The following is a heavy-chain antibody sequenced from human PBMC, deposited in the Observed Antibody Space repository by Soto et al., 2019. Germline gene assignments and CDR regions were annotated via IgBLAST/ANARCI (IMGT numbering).Heavy chain of an antibody. Sequence: QVQLVQSGAEVKKPGASVKVSCKASGYTFTSYAMHWVRQAPGQRLEWMGWINAGNGNTKYSQKFQGRVTITRDTSASTAYMELSSLRSEDTAGYYCARVGHYYGSGTTYDYWGQGTLVTVSS. D-gene: IGHD3-10*01. J-gene: IGHJ4*02. V-gene: IGHV1-3*01. CDR1: GYTFTSYA. CDR2: INAGNGNT. CDR3: ARVGHYYGSGTTYDY.